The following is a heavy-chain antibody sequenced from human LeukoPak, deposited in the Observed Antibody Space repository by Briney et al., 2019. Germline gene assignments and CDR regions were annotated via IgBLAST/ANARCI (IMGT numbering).Heavy chain of an antibody. V-gene: IGHV1-8*02. CDR1: GYTFTGYY. J-gene: IGHJ4*02. CDR3: AGGQPNWGFDF. Sequence: GASVKVSCKASGYTFTGYYMHWVRQAPGQGLEWMGWMSPNGGNTGYAQKFQGRVAMTRDTSISTAYMELSSLRSDDTAVYYCAGGQPNWGFDFWGQGTLVTVSS. CDR2: MSPNGGNT. D-gene: IGHD7-27*01.